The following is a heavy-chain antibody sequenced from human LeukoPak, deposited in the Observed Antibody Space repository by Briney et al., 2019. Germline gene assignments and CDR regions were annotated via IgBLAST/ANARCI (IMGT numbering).Heavy chain of an antibody. CDR2: IRSKANSYAT. Sequence: GGSLRLSCAASGFTFSGSAMHWVRQASGKGLEWVGRIRSKANSYATAYAASVKGRFTISRDDSKNTAYLQMNSLKTEDTAVYYCTSTGEEFYDAFDIWGQGTMVTVSS. D-gene: IGHD2-8*02. CDR1: GFTFSGSA. CDR3: TSTGEEFYDAFDI. V-gene: IGHV3-73*01. J-gene: IGHJ3*02.